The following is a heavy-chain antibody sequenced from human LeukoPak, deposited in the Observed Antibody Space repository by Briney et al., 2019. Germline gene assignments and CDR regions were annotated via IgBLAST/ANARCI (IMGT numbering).Heavy chain of an antibody. V-gene: IGHV4-39*07. CDR3: ARDKGAWFGEVLEGEAYYYYMDV. CDR1: GGSIRSSSNN. CDR2: IYYSGST. Sequence: SETLSLTCTVSGGSIRSSSNNWDWIRQPPGKGLEWIGNIYYSGSTDYNPSLKSRVTISVDTSKNQISLKLSSVTVADTAVYYCARDKGAWFGEVLEGEAYYYYMDVWGKGTTVTVSS. J-gene: IGHJ6*03. D-gene: IGHD3-10*01.